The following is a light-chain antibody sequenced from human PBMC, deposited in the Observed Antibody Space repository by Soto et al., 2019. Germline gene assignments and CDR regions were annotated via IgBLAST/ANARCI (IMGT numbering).Light chain of an antibody. V-gene: IGKV1-39*01. CDR1: QRLFSF. CDR3: QQTYSAPFT. Sequence: DIQMTQSPSSLSASVGDSVTLTCRASQRLFSFLNWYQQAPGRAPKLLISTAYKLQSGVPSRFSGSESGTELTLTISSLQPEDFEIYFCQQTYSAPFTFGPGTKVDVK. CDR2: TAY. J-gene: IGKJ3*01.